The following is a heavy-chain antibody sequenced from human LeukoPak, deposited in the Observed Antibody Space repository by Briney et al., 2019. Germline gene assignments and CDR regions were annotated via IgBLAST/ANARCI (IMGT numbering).Heavy chain of an antibody. CDR1: GYTFTSYG. V-gene: IGHV1-18*01. CDR3: TRQVAAAAYYYSYGMDV. Sequence: ATVKVSCKASGYTFTSYGISWVRQAPGQGLEWMGWISAYNGNTNYAQKLQGRVTMTTDTSTSTAYMELRSLRSDDTAVYYCTRQVAAAAYYYSYGMDVWGQGTTVTVSS. J-gene: IGHJ6*02. D-gene: IGHD6-13*01. CDR2: ISAYNGNT.